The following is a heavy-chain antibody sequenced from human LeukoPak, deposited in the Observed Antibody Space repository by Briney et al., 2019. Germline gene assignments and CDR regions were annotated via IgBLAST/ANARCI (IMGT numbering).Heavy chain of an antibody. CDR3: ARVSNYYDSSGYYYIFDY. V-gene: IGHV4-4*07. CDR2: IYTSGST. J-gene: IGHJ4*02. D-gene: IGHD3-22*01. CDR1: DGSISNYY. Sequence: SETLSLTCTVSDGSISNYYWSWIRQPAGKALEWIGRIYTSGSTNYNPSLKSRVTISVDKSKNQFSLRLSSVTAADTPVYYCARVSNYYDSSGYYYIFDYWGQGTLVTVSS.